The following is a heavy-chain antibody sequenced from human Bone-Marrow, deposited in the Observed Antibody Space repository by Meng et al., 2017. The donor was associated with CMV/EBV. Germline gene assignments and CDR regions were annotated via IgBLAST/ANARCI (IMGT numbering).Heavy chain of an antibody. CDR3: ARDSLNYYDSSGYYYEPNAFDI. D-gene: IGHD3-22*01. V-gene: IGHV3-11*06. CDR2: ISSSSSYI. CDR1: GFTFSDYY. J-gene: IGHJ3*02. Sequence: GESLKISCAASGFTFSDYYMSWIRQAPGKGLEWVSSISSSSSYIYYADSVKGRFTISRDNAKNSLYLQMNSLRAEDTAVYYCARDSLNYYDSSGYYYEPNAFDIWGQGTMVTVSS.